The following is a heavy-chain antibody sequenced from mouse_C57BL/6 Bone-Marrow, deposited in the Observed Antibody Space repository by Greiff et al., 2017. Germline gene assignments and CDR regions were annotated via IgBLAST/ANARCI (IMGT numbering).Heavy chain of an antibody. J-gene: IGHJ2*01. D-gene: IGHD1-1*01. Sequence: EVQVVESGGGLVKPGGSLKLSCAASGFTFSSSAMSWVRQTPEKRLEWVATISDGGSYTYYPDHVKGRFTISRDNATNNLYLQMSNLKSEDTAMYYCARNRPIYYYGSSDVWYFDYWGQGTTLTVSS. CDR3: ARNRPIYYYGSSDVWYFDY. CDR2: ISDGGSYT. V-gene: IGHV5-4*01. CDR1: GFTFSSSA.